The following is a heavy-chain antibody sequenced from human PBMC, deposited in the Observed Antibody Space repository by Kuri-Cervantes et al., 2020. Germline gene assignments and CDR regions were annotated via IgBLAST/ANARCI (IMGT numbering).Heavy chain of an antibody. CDR2: IYFGDTT. J-gene: IGHJ4*02. Sequence: GESLKISCAASGFTVSSHYMSWVRQAPGKGLEWVSIIYFGDTTYYADSVKGRFTIPRDNSKNTLYLQMNSLRAEDTAVYYCAKDPNFDYWGQGTLVTVSS. CDR3: AKDPNFDY. CDR1: GFTVSSHY. V-gene: IGHV3-53*05.